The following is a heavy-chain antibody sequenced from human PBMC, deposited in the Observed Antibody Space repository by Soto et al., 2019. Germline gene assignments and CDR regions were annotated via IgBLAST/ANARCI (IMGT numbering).Heavy chain of an antibody. Sequence: GGSLRLSCATSGLAFSNYAMSWVRQAPGGGLEWVSSMSGSSSTTYYADSVRGRFTISRDRSKNTLYLQMSNLRAEDTALYYCAKNQERELPRVIDFWGQGTLVTV. J-gene: IGHJ4*02. V-gene: IGHV3-23*01. CDR1: GLAFSNYA. D-gene: IGHD1-7*01. CDR2: MSGSSSTT. CDR3: AKNQERELPRVIDF.